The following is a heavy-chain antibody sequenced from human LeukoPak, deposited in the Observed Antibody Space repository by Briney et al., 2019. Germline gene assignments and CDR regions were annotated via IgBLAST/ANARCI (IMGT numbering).Heavy chain of an antibody. CDR3: ARDGSTQPPVNFVGVVAATRGGPFDP. CDR2: IYYSGST. Sequence: SETLSLTCTVSGGSISSSSYYWGWIRQPPGKGLEWIGSIYYSGSTYYNPSLKGRVTISVDTSKNQFSLKLSSVTAADTAVYYCARDGSTQPPVNFVGVVAATRGGPFDPWGQGTLVTVSS. J-gene: IGHJ5*02. D-gene: IGHD2-15*01. CDR1: GGSISSSSYY. V-gene: IGHV4-39*07.